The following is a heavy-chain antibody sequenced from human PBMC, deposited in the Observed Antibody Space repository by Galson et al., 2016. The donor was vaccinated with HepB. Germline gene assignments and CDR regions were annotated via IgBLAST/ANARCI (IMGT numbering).Heavy chain of an antibody. Sequence: SLRLSCAASGFTFSDYFITWIRQAPGKGLEWLAYIANNGGTRYYADSVQGRFTISRDNANNSLYLHMDRLRAEDTAVYLCARDGCFRGSCGYFDIWGQGTMVSLSS. D-gene: IGHD2-15*01. V-gene: IGHV3-11*01. CDR2: IANNGGTR. CDR3: ARDGCFRGSCGYFDI. J-gene: IGHJ3*02. CDR1: GFTFSDYF.